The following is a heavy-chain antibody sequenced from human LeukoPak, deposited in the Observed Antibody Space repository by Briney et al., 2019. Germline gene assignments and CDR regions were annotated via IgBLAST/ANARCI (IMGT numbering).Heavy chain of an antibody. CDR2: FDPEDGET. D-gene: IGHD3-22*01. Sequence: GASVKVSCKVSGYTLTELSMHWVRQAPGKGLEWMGGFDPEDGETIYAQKFQGRVTMTRDTSTSTVYMELSSLRSEDTAVYCCARDVVSGDSSGFTFDYWGQGTLVTVSS. CDR3: ARDVVSGDSSGFTFDY. J-gene: IGHJ4*02. CDR1: GYTLTELS. V-gene: IGHV1-24*01.